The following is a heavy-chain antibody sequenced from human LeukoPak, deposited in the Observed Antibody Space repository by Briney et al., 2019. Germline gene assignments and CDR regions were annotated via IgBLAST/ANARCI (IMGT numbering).Heavy chain of an antibody. CDR1: GGSISSGGYS. CDR2: IYHSGST. Sequence: SETLSLTCAVSGGSISSGGYSWSWIRQPPGKGLEWIGYIYHSGSTYYNPSLKSRVTISVDRSKNQFSLKLSSVTAADTAVYYCARGVPHYYYGMDVWGQGTTVTVSS. J-gene: IGHJ6*02. CDR3: ARGVPHYYYGMDV. D-gene: IGHD3-10*01. V-gene: IGHV4-30-2*01.